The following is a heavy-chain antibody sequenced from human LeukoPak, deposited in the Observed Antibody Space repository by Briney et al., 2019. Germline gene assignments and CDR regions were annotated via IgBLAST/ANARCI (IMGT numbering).Heavy chain of an antibody. Sequence: ASETLSLTCIVSGGSIRGYYWGWIRQPPGQGLEWIGYIHYSGSTNYNPSLKSRVTMSVDTSKNQFSLKLSSVTAADTAVYYCARGTQWLLTWGQGTLVTVSS. V-gene: IGHV4-59*12. J-gene: IGHJ5*02. CDR1: GGSIRGYY. CDR2: IHYSGST. D-gene: IGHD6-19*01. CDR3: ARGTQWLLT.